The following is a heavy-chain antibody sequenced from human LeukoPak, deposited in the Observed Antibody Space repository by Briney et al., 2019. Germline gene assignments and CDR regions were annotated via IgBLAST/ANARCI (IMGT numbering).Heavy chain of an antibody. CDR3: VRGFSAYDYYFDY. J-gene: IGHJ4*02. D-gene: IGHD5-12*01. CDR1: GFTLSSYW. Sequence: GGSLRLSCAASGFTLSSYWMTWVRQAPGKGLEWVANINQDGSEKLYVDSVKGRFTISRDNAKNSLYLQMNSLRAEDTAVYYCVRGFSAYDYYFDYWGQGTLVTVSS. V-gene: IGHV3-7*04. CDR2: INQDGSEK.